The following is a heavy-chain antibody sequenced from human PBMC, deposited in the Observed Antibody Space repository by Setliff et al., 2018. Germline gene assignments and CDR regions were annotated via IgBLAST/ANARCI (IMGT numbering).Heavy chain of an antibody. CDR3: AKRGDTRTFDY. D-gene: IGHD5-18*01. J-gene: IGHJ4*02. CDR2: ISARTGLT. Sequence: GGSLRLSCEASGFTFSSYTMTWVRQAPGEGLEWVSGISARTGLTYYADSVKGRFTMSRDISKNTVYLHMTSLRAEDTVMYYCAKRGDTRTFDYWGQGTLVTVSS. CDR1: GFTFSSYT. V-gene: IGHV3-23*01.